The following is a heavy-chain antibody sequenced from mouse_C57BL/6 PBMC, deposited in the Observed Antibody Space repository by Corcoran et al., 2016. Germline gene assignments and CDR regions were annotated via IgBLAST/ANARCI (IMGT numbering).Heavy chain of an antibody. D-gene: IGHD1-1*01. CDR3: ARSPYYYGSSYSYWYFDV. V-gene: IGHV1-18*01. J-gene: IGHJ1*03. CDR2: INPNNGGT. CDR1: GYTFTDYN. Sequence: EVQLQQSGPELVKPGASVKIPCKASGYTFTDYNMDWVKQSHGKSLEWIGDINPNNGGTIYNQKFKGKATLTVDKSSSTAYMELRSLTSEDTAVYYCARSPYYYGSSYSYWYFDVWGTGTTVTVSS.